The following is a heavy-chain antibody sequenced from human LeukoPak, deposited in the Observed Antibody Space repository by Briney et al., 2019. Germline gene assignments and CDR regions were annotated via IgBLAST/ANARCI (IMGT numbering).Heavy chain of an antibody. D-gene: IGHD3-22*01. CDR3: ARTTTAYYYDSSGYPFYYYYGMDV. CDR1: GGSFSGYY. J-gene: IGHJ6*02. CDR2: INHSGST. V-gene: IGHV4-34*01. Sequence: PSETLSLTCAVYGGSFSGYYWSWIRQPPGKGLEWIGEINHSGSTNYNPSLKSRVTISVDTSKNQFSLKLSSVTAADTAVYYCARTTTAYYYDSSGYPFYYYYGMDVWGQGTTVTVSS.